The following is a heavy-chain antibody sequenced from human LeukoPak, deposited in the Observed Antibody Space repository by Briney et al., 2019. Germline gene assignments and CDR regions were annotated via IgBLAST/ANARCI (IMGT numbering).Heavy chain of an antibody. CDR2: IYYSGST. V-gene: IGHV4-59*01. Sequence: SETLSLTCAVYGGSFSGYYWSWIRQPPGKGLEWIGYIYYSGSTNYNPSLKSRVTISVDTSKNQFSLKLSSVTAADTAVYYCARDRRAAEDNDAFDIWGQGTMVTVSS. CDR1: GGSFSGYY. CDR3: ARDRRAAEDNDAFDI. J-gene: IGHJ3*02. D-gene: IGHD6-13*01.